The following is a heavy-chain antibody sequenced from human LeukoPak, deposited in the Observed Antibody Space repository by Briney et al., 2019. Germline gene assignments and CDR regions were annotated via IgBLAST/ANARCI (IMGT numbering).Heavy chain of an antibody. J-gene: IGHJ4*02. CDR3: ARVDRHLGIRHFFDY. CDR1: GGSISSYY. D-gene: IGHD7-27*01. Sequence: TSETLSLTCTVSGGSISSYYWSWIRQPPGKGLEWIGYIYYSGSTNYNPSLKSRVTISVDTSKNQFSLKLSSVTAADTAVYYCARVDRHLGIRHFFDYWGQGTLVTVSS. V-gene: IGHV4-59*01. CDR2: IYYSGST.